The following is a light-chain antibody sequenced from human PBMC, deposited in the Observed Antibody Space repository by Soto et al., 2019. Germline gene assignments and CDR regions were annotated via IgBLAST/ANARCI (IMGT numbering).Light chain of an antibody. Sequence: EIVLTQSPGTLSLSPGERSTLSCMASQSVSSSYLAWYQQKPGQAPRLLIYGASSRATGIPDRFSGSGSGTDFTLTISSLEPEDFAVYYCQQRSNWPITFGQGTRLEIK. CDR2: GAS. V-gene: IGKV3D-20*02. CDR3: QQRSNWPIT. CDR1: QSVSSSY. J-gene: IGKJ5*01.